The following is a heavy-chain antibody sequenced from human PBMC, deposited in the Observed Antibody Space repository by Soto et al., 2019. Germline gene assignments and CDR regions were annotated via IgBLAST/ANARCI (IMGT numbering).Heavy chain of an antibody. Sequence: SQTLSLTCAVSGASVSSNSAAWNWIRQFPSRGLERLGRTYYRSKWYNDYAVSVKSRITINPDTSKNQFSLQLNSVTPEDTAVYYCARERIVVVPVSILGEYYFGQAGWRQRTSV. D-gene: IGHD2-2*02. J-gene: IGHJ6*01. V-gene: IGHV6-1*01. CDR3: ARERIVVVPVSILGEYYFGQAG. CDR2: TYYRSKWYN. CDR1: GASVSSNSAA.